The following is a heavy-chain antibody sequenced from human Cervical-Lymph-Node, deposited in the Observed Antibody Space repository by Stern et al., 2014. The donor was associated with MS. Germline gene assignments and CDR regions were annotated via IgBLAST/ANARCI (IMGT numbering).Heavy chain of an antibody. J-gene: IGHJ5*01. D-gene: IGHD1-1*01. CDR1: GFSLSSGAVA. Sequence: QVTLRESGPSLVKPTETLTLTCKFSGFSLSSGAVAVAWIRQPPGKALEWLGLIYGDDTTYYRPSLRTRLTVSKDASRDHVVLVMTNMDPVDTATYCCARTGDPWFDSWGQGTLVTVSS. CDR3: ARTGDPWFDS. V-gene: IGHV2-5*02. CDR2: IYGDDTT.